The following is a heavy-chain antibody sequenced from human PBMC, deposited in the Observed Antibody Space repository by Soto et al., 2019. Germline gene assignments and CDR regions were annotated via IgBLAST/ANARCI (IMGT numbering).Heavy chain of an antibody. D-gene: IGHD3-10*01. V-gene: IGHV3-7*04. CDR3: ARVGLIDMVHLSAFDI. Sequence: AGGSLRLSCAASGFTFSSYWMSWVRQAPGKGLEWVANIKQDGSEKYYVDSVKGRFTISRDNAKNSLYLQMNSLRAEDTAVYYCARVGLIDMVHLSAFDIWGQGTMVTVSS. CDR2: IKQDGSEK. J-gene: IGHJ3*02. CDR1: GFTFSSYW.